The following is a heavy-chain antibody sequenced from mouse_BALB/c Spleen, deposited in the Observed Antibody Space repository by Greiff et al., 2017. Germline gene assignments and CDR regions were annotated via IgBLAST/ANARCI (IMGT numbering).Heavy chain of an antibody. CDR3: ARFDYDWFAY. CDR1: GYTFTSYT. V-gene: IGHV1-4*02. D-gene: IGHD2-4*01. Sequence: QVQLQQSAAELARPGASVKMSCKASGYTFTSYTMHWVKQRPGQGLEWIGYINPSSGYTEYNQKFKDKTTLTADKSSSTAYMQLSSLTSEDAAVYYCARFDYDWFAYWGQGTLVTVSA. CDR2: INPSSGYT. J-gene: IGHJ3*01.